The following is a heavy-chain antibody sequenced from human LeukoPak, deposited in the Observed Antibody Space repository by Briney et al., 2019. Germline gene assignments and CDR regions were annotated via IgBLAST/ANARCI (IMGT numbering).Heavy chain of an antibody. V-gene: IGHV3-9*01. D-gene: IGHD6-6*01. CDR2: ISWNSGSI. CDR3: AKDISRRAARLGFGY. CDR1: GFTFDDYA. J-gene: IGHJ4*02. Sequence: GRSLRLSCAASGFTFDDYAMHWVRQAPGKGLGWVSGISWNSGSIGYADSVKGRFTISRDNAKNSLYLQMNSLRAEDTALYYCAKDISRRAARLGFGYWGQGTLVTVSS.